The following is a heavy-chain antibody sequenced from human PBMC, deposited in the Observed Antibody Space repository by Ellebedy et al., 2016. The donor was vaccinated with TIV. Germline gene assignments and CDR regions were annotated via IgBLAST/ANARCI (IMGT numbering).Heavy chain of an antibody. Sequence: AASVKVSCKASGYTFTYHAMHWVRQAPGQRLEWMGWINTDNANTRYSQKFQGRVTISRDTSASTAYMELSSLRSEDTAVYYCAREGVVGANRGGYFDNWGQGTLVTVSS. CDR2: INTDNANT. CDR1: GYTFTYHA. CDR3: AREGVVGANRGGYFDN. J-gene: IGHJ4*02. V-gene: IGHV1-3*04. D-gene: IGHD1-26*01.